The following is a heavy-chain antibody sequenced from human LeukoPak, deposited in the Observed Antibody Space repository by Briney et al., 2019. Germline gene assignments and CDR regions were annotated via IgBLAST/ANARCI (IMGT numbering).Heavy chain of an antibody. CDR1: GGSFSGYY. CDR3: ARTYYYDSSGYPD. J-gene: IGHJ4*02. V-gene: IGHV4-34*01. Sequence: PSETLSLTCAVYGGSFSGYYWSWIRQPPGKGLEWIGEINHSGSTNYNPSLKSRVTISVDTSKNQFSLKLSSVTAADTAVYYCARTYYYDSSGYPDWGQGTLVTVSS. CDR2: INHSGST. D-gene: IGHD3-22*01.